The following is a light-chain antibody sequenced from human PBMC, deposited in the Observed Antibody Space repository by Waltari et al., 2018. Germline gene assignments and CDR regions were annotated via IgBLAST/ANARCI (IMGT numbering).Light chain of an antibody. CDR3: AAWDDRLNGGV. J-gene: IGLJ3*02. Sequence: QSVLTQPPSASGTPGQRVTISCSGSSSNIGSNTVNWYQQLPGTAPKLLIYSNNQRPSGFPDRFSGSKSGTSASLAISGLQSEDEADYYCAAWDDRLNGGVFGGGTKLTVL. CDR2: SNN. CDR1: SSNIGSNT. V-gene: IGLV1-44*01.